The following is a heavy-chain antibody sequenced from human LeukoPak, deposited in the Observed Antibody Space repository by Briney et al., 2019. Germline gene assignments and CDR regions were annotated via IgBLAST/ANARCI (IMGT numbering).Heavy chain of an antibody. CDR2: IYYSGST. Sequence: SETLSLTCTVSGGSISSYYWSWIRQPPGKGLEWIGYIYYSGSTNYNPSLKSRVTISVDTSKNQFSLKLSSVTAADTAVYYCARVNLGATVVTPVTGFDYWGQGTLVTVSS. D-gene: IGHD4-23*01. J-gene: IGHJ4*02. CDR1: GGSISSYY. V-gene: IGHV4-59*12. CDR3: ARVNLGATVVTPVTGFDY.